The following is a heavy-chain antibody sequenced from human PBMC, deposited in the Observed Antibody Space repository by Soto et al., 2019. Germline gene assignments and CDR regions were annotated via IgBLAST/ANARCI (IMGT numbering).Heavy chain of an antibody. CDR1: GGTFSSYA. CDR2: IIPIFGTA. V-gene: IGHV1-69*13. D-gene: IGHD3-16*02. CDR3: ARGFLRLGELSLLSGDWFDP. Sequence: GASVKVSCKASGGTFSSYAISWVRQAPGQGLEWMGGIIPIFGTANYAQKFQGRVTITAGESTSTAYMELSSLRSEDTAVYYCARGFLRLGELSLLSGDWFDPWGQGTLVTVSS. J-gene: IGHJ5*02.